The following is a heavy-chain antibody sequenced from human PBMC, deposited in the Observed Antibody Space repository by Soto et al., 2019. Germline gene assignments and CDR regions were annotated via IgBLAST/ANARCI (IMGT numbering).Heavy chain of an antibody. Sequence: QVQLVQSGAEVKKPGSSVKVSCKASGGTFSSYAISWVRQAPGQGLEWMGGIIPIFGTANYAQKFQGRVPITADESTSTAYMELSSLRSEDTAVYYCATVEDIVATISNYYYGMDVWGQGTTVTVSS. CDR3: ATVEDIVATISNYYYGMDV. J-gene: IGHJ6*02. CDR1: GGTFSSYA. CDR2: IIPIFGTA. V-gene: IGHV1-69*01. D-gene: IGHD5-12*01.